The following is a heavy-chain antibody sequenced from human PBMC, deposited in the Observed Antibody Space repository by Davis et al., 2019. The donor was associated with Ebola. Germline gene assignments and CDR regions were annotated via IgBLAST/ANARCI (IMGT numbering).Heavy chain of an antibody. CDR2: TYYRSKWYN. CDR1: GDSVSSNSAA. CDR3: ARDRFVDPKGYYYYGMDV. Sequence: SQTLSLTCAISGDSVSSNSAAWNWIRQSPSRGLEWLGRTYYRSKWYNDYAVSVKSRITINPDTSKNQFSLQLNSVTPEDTAVYYCARDRFVDPKGYYYYGMDVWGQGTTVTVSS. J-gene: IGHJ6*02. D-gene: IGHD3-3*01. V-gene: IGHV6-1*01.